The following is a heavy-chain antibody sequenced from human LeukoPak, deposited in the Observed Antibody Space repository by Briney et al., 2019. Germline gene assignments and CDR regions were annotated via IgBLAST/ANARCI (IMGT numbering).Heavy chain of an antibody. Sequence: SETLSLTCTVSGGSISSSSYYWGWIRQPPGKGLEWIGSIYYSGSTYYNPSLKSRVTISVDTSKNQFSLKLSSVTAADTAVYYCARLVDGGSGGGDHWGQGTLVTVSS. CDR1: GGSISSSSYY. D-gene: IGHD3-10*01. CDR2: IYYSGST. V-gene: IGHV4-39*01. J-gene: IGHJ4*02. CDR3: ARLVDGGSGGGDH.